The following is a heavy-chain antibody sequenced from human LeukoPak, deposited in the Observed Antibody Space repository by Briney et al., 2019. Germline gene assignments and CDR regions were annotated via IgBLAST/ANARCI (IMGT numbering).Heavy chain of an antibody. CDR3: ARAGKPYYDFWSGSPGDYFDY. Sequence: GGSLRLSCAVSGFTFSTYSMNWVRQAPGKGLEWVAVIWYDGSNKYYADSVKGRFTISRDNSKNTLYLQMNSLRAEDTAVYYCARAGKPYYDFWSGSPGDYFDYWGQGTLVTVSS. V-gene: IGHV3-33*08. J-gene: IGHJ4*02. CDR1: GFTFSTYS. CDR2: IWYDGSNK. D-gene: IGHD3-3*01.